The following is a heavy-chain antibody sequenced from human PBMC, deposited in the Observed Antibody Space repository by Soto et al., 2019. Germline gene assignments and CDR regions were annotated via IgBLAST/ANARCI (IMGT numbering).Heavy chain of an antibody. J-gene: IGHJ6*02. V-gene: IGHV4-34*01. D-gene: IGHD2-2*01. Sequence: ETLSLTCAVYGGSFSGYYWSWIRQPPGKGLEWIGEINHSGSTNYNPSLKSRVTISVDTSKNQFSLKLSSVTAADTAVYYCARGLIVVVPAAMYGVYYYYGMDVWGQGTTVTVSS. CDR1: GGSFSGYY. CDR2: INHSGST. CDR3: ARGLIVVVPAAMYGVYYYYGMDV.